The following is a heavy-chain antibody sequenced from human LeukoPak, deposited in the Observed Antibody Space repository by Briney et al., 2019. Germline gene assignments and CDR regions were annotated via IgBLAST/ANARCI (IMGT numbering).Heavy chain of an antibody. CDR3: ARHYENPSQSYQLLPFDP. CDR2: IYYSGST. CDR1: GGSISSYY. Sequence: PSETLSLTRTVSGGSISSYYWSWIRQPPGKGLEWIGYIYYSGSTNYNPSLKSRVTISVDTSKNQFSLKLSSVTAADTAVYYCARHYENPSQSYQLLPFDPWGQGTLVTVSS. J-gene: IGHJ5*02. D-gene: IGHD2-2*01. V-gene: IGHV4-59*08.